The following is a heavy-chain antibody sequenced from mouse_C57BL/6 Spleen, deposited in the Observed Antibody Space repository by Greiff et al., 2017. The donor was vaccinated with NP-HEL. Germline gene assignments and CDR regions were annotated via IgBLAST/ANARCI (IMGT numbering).Heavy chain of an antibody. CDR2: IDPETGGT. V-gene: IGHV1-15*01. Sequence: QVQLQQSGAELVRPGASVTLSCKASGYTFTNYEMHWVKQTPVHGLEWIGAIDPETGGTAYNQKFKGKAILTADKSSSTAYMELRSLTSEDSAVYYCTRGTSMDYWGQGTSVTVSS. CDR1: GYTFTNYE. J-gene: IGHJ4*01. CDR3: TRGTSMDY.